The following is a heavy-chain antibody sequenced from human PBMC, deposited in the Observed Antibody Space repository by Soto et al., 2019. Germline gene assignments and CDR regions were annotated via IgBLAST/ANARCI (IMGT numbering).Heavy chain of an antibody. CDR3: ARGQRFSDWFDP. J-gene: IGHJ5*02. CDR1: GGSISTYY. D-gene: IGHD3-3*01. V-gene: IGHV4-59*01. CDR2: IYYSGST. Sequence: SETLSLTCIVSGGSISTYYWTWIRQPPGKGLEWIGHIYYSGSTDYNPSLKSRVTISVDTSRNQFSLKVSSVTAADTALYYCARGQRFSDWFDPWGQGTLVTVSS.